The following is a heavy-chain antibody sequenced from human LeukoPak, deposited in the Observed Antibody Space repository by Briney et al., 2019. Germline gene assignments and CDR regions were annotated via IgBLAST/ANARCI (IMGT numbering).Heavy chain of an antibody. CDR2: ISDSGAST. D-gene: IGHD1-20*01. J-gene: IGHJ4*02. V-gene: IGHV3-23*01. CDR3: AKGGLRNWRYFDY. CDR1: GFIFSSCA. Sequence: GGSLRLSCAASGFIFSSCAMCWVRQAPGKGLEWVSIISDSGASTYYAHSVKGRFTISRDNSKNTLYLQMNSLRAEDAAVYYCAKGGLRNWRYFDYWGQGTLVTVSS.